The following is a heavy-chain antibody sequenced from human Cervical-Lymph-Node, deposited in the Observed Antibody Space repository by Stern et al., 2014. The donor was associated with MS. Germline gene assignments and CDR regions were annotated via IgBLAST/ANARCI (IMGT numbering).Heavy chain of an antibody. CDR2: INTKSTYI. CDR1: GFTFSSYT. CDR3: ANGSPLNY. J-gene: IGHJ4*02. D-gene: IGHD1-26*01. V-gene: IGHV3-21*01. Sequence: EVQLVESGGGLVKPGGSLRLSCAASGFTFSSYTMTWVRQAPGKGLEWVSSINTKSTYIYYADSVKGRFTVSRDNAKNSLYLQMSSLRGDDPAVYYCANGSPLNYWGQGTLVTVSS.